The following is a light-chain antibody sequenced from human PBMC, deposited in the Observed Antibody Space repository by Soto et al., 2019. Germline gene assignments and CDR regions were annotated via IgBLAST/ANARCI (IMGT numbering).Light chain of an antibody. CDR3: HQRSNWPPFT. V-gene: IGKV3-11*01. Sequence: EIVLTQSPATLSLSPGERATVSCRASQSISNFLAWYQQKPGQAPRLLIYDASKRATDIPDRFIGSGSGTDFTLTISSLEPEDFAVYYCHQRSNWPPFTFGGGTKVDIK. J-gene: IGKJ4*01. CDR2: DAS. CDR1: QSISNF.